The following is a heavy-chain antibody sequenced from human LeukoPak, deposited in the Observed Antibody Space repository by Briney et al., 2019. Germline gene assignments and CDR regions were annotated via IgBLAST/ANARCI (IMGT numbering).Heavy chain of an antibody. CDR2: ISSSSSTI. Sequence: GGSLRLSCAASGFTFSSYSMNWVSQAPGKGLEWVSYISSSSSTIYYADSVKGRFTISRDNAKNSLYLQMNSLRAEDTAVYYCAKVYHVFWSGYLDYWGQGTLVTVSS. CDR1: GFTFSSYS. D-gene: IGHD3-3*01. J-gene: IGHJ4*02. V-gene: IGHV3-48*04. CDR3: AKVYHVFWSGYLDY.